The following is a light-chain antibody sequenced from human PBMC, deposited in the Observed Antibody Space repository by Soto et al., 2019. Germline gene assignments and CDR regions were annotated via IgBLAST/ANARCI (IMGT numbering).Light chain of an antibody. CDR2: EVS. V-gene: IGLV2-14*01. Sequence: QSALTQPASVSGSPGQSITISWTATSDDVGGYNYVSWYQQHPGKAPKLILYEVSNRPSGVSNRFSGSKSGNTASLTISGLQAEDEADYYCSSSTSSSFPVFGGGTQLTVL. J-gene: IGLJ7*01. CDR1: SDDVGGYNY. CDR3: SSSTSSSFPV.